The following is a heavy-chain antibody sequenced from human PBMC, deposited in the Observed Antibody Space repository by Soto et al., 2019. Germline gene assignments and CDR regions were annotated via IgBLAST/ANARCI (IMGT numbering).Heavy chain of an antibody. Sequence: GGSLRLSCAASGFTFSSYDMHWVRQAPGKGLEWVAVISYDGSNKYYADSVKGRFTISRDNSKNTLYLQMNSLRAEDTAVYYCAKDLNDYGDSHYGMDVWGQGTTVTVSS. V-gene: IGHV3-30*18. CDR2: ISYDGSNK. D-gene: IGHD4-17*01. CDR3: AKDLNDYGDSHYGMDV. J-gene: IGHJ6*02. CDR1: GFTFSSYD.